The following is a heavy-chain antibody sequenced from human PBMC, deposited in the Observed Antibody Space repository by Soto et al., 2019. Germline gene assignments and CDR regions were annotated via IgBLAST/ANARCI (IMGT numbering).Heavy chain of an antibody. Sequence: QVQLVQSGAEVKKPGASVKVSCKASGYTFTSYAMHWVRQAPGQRLEWMGWINAGNGNTKYSQKFQGRVTITRDTSASIAYMELSSLRSEDTAVYYCARGSGHSGYDPSGGMDVWGQGTTVTVSS. V-gene: IGHV1-3*01. CDR3: ARGSGHSGYDPSGGMDV. CDR1: GYTFTSYA. J-gene: IGHJ6*02. D-gene: IGHD5-12*01. CDR2: INAGNGNT.